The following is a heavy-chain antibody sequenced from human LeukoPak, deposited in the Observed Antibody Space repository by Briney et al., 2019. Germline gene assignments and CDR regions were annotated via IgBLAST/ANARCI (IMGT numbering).Heavy chain of an antibody. D-gene: IGHD6-13*01. Sequence: PGVSLRLSCAASGFTFSSYAMSWVRQAPGKGLEWVSDISGSGGNTYYADSVKGRFTISRDNSKNTLYLQMNSLRAEDTAVYYCAKVRHLMVAAAGTNWFDPWGQGTLVTVSS. CDR1: GFTFSSYA. CDR3: AKVRHLMVAAAGTNWFDP. CDR2: ISGSGGNT. V-gene: IGHV3-23*01. J-gene: IGHJ5*02.